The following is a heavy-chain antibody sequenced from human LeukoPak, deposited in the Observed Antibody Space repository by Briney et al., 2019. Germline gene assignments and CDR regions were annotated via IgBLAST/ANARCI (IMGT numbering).Heavy chain of an antibody. CDR3: ARPITGSYSSFDY. D-gene: IGHD1-26*01. Sequence: PSETLSLTCAVYGGSFSGYYWGWIRQPPGKGLEWIGSIFYSGSTSYNPSLNSRVTISVDTSKNHSSLNLSSVTAADTAVYYCARPITGSYSSFDYWGQGTLVIVSS. CDR2: IFYSGST. CDR1: GGSFSGYY. J-gene: IGHJ4*02. V-gene: IGHV4-34*12.